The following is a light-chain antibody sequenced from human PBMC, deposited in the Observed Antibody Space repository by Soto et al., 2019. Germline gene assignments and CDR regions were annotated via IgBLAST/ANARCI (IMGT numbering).Light chain of an antibody. J-gene: IGLJ7*01. CDR2: SNN. Sequence: VLTQPPSASGTPGQRVTISCSGSSSNIGSNTVNWYQQLPGTAPKLLIYSNNQRPSGVPDRFSGSKSGTSASLAISGLQSEDEADYYCAAWDDSLNGAVFGGGTQLTVL. CDR1: SSNIGSNT. V-gene: IGLV1-44*01. CDR3: AAWDDSLNGAV.